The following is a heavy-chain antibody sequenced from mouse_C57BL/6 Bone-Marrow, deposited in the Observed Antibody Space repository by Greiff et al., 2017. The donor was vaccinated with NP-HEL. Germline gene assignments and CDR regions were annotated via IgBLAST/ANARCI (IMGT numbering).Heavy chain of an antibody. D-gene: IGHD2-1*01. CDR1: GYTFTDYY. J-gene: IGHJ3*01. CDR3: ARGGYGNYFAGFAY. V-gene: IGHV1-26*01. CDR2: INPNNGGT. Sequence: VQLQQSGPELVKPGASVKISCKASGYTFTDYYMNWVKQSPGKSLEWIGDINPNNGGTSYNQKFKGKATLTVDKSSSTAYMELRSLTSEDSAVYYGARGGYGNYFAGFAYWGQGTLVTVSA.